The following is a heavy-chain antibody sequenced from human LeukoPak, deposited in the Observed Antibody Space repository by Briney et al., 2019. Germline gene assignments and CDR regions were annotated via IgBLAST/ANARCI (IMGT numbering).Heavy chain of an antibody. V-gene: IGHV3-30*18. D-gene: IGHD2-2*01. CDR3: AKSGGYCSTTSCPPAFDY. Sequence: GRSLRLSCAASGFTFSSYGMHWVRQAPGKGLEWVAVISYDASNKYYADSVKGRFTISRDNSKNTLYLQTNSLRTEDTAVYYCAKSGGYCSTTSCPPAFDYWGQGTLVTVSS. CDR2: ISYDASNK. J-gene: IGHJ4*02. CDR1: GFTFSSYG.